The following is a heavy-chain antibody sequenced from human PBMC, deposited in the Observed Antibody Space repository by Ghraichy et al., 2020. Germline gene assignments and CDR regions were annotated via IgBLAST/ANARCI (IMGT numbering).Heavy chain of an antibody. V-gene: IGHV4-59*01. CDR3: ARVIAVAGTHWYFDL. Sequence: SETLSLTCTVSGGSLSSYYWSWIRQPPGKGLEWIGYIYYSGSTNYNPSLKSRVTISVDTSKKQFSLKLSSVTAADTAVYYCARVIAVAGTHWYFDLWGRGTLVTVSS. J-gene: IGHJ2*01. CDR1: GGSLSSYY. D-gene: IGHD6-13*01. CDR2: IYYSGST.